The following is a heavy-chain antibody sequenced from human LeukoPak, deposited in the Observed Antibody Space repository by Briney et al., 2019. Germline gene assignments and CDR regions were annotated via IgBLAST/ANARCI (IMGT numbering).Heavy chain of an antibody. CDR2: AIPFLGTA. D-gene: IGHD1-26*01. J-gene: IGHJ4*02. CDR1: GGTFISYV. CDR3: AILGTVPH. Sequence: ASVKVSCKAPGGTFISYVISWVRQAPGQGLEWMGGAIPFLGTANYAQKFQDRITITAEKSTTTTYMELRSLRSDDTAIYYCAILGTVPHWGQGTQITVSS. V-gene: IGHV1-69*10.